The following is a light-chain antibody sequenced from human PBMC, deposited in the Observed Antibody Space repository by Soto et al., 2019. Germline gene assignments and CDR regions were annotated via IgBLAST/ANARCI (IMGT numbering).Light chain of an antibody. J-gene: IGLJ1*01. CDR1: SSDVSGYKY. Sequence: QSALTQPASVSGSPGQSITISCTGTSSDVSGYKYVSWYQQHPDKAPKLMIYEVSNRPSGISNRFSGSKSGNTASLTISGLQAEDEADYYCSSYTSSNTLLYVFGTGTQLTVL. V-gene: IGLV2-14*01. CDR3: SSYTSSNTLLYV. CDR2: EVS.